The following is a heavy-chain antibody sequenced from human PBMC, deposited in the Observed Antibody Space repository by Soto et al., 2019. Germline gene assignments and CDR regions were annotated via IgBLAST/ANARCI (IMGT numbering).Heavy chain of an antibody. CDR1: GGSLSSYY. CDR3: ARRYASCFDY. D-gene: IGHD2-2*01. J-gene: IGHJ4*02. Sequence: SETLSLTCVVSGGSLSSYYWSWIRQPPGKGLEWIGYIYYSGSTNYNPSLKSRVTISVDTSKNQFSLKLSSVTAADTAVYYCARRYASCFDYWGQGTLVTVSS. V-gene: IGHV4-59*08. CDR2: IYYSGST.